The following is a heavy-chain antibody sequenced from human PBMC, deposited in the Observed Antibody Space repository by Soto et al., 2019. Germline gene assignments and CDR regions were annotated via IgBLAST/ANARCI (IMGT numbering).Heavy chain of an antibody. CDR3: ARGMTPTGAPGWYYFDS. Sequence: SETLSLTCTVSGASITGSSYWSWIRQPAGKGLEWIGRFSLSGTTSYNPSLRSRVTMSADVSKNQFSLRLTSVTAADTALYYCARGMTPTGAPGWYYFDSWGQGTLATVSS. V-gene: IGHV4-4*07. D-gene: IGHD1-1*01. J-gene: IGHJ4*02. CDR2: FSLSGTT. CDR1: GASITGSSY.